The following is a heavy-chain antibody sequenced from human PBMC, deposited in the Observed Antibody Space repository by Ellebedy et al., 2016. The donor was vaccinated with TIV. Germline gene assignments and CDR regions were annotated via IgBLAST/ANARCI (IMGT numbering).Heavy chain of an antibody. D-gene: IGHD6-19*01. CDR3: ARVVAVAGKDWYFDL. Sequence: GGSLRLSCAASGFTFSSYAMSWVRQAPGKGLEWVSAISGSGGSTYYADSVEGRFTISRDNSKNTLYLQMNSLRAEDTAVYYCARVVAVAGKDWYFDLWGRGTLVTVSS. V-gene: IGHV3-23*01. J-gene: IGHJ2*01. CDR2: ISGSGGST. CDR1: GFTFSSYA.